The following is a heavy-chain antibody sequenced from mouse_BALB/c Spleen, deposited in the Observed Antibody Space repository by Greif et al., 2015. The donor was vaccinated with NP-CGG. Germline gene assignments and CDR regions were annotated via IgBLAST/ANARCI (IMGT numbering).Heavy chain of an antibody. CDR3: ARENYDGYYEAAY. CDR2: IDPANGNT. Sequence: VQLQQSGAELVKPGASVKLSCTASGFNIKDTYMHWVKQRPEQGLEWIGRIDPANGNTKYDPKFQGKATITADTSSNTAYLQLSSLTSEDTAVYYCARENYDGYYEAAYWGQGTLVTVSA. D-gene: IGHD2-3*01. J-gene: IGHJ3*01. V-gene: IGHV14-3*02. CDR1: GFNIKDTY.